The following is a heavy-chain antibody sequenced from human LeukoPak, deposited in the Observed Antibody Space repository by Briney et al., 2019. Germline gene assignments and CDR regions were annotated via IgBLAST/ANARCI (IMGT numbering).Heavy chain of an antibody. V-gene: IGHV3-21*01. D-gene: IGHD2-21*02. J-gene: IGHJ6*02. Sequence: GGSLRLSCAASGFTFSSYSMNWVRQAPGKGLEWVSSISSSSSYIYYADSVKGRFTISRDNAKNSLYLRMNSLRAEDTAVYYCASSDLADYYYYGMDVWGQGTTVTVSS. CDR2: ISSSSSYI. CDR3: ASSDLADYYYYGMDV. CDR1: GFTFSSYS.